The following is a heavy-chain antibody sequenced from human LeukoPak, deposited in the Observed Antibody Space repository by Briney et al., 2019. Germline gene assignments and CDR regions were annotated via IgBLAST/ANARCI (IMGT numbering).Heavy chain of an antibody. V-gene: IGHV4-39*07. J-gene: IGHJ4*02. CDR3: AGVNYGALGY. Sequence: PSETLSLTCTVSGGSISSSSYYWGWIRQPPGKGLEYIGTIYYSGSTYYNPSLKSRVTISVDTSKNQFSLELNSVTAADTAVYYCAGVNYGALGYWGQGTLVTVSS. CDR1: GGSISSSSYY. CDR2: IYYSGST. D-gene: IGHD4-17*01.